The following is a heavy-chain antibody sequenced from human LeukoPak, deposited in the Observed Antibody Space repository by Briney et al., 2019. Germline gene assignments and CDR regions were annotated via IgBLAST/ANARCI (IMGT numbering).Heavy chain of an antibody. D-gene: IGHD5/OR15-5a*01. V-gene: IGHV1-2*02. CDR2: INPNSGGT. CDR3: ARGGARGWPHANSVQNFDY. J-gene: IGHJ4*02. Sequence: ASVKVSCKASGYTFTSYDINWVRQAPGQGLEWMGWINPNSGGTNYAQKFQGRVTMTRDTSISTAYMELSRLRSDDTAVYYCARGGARGWPHANSVQNFDYWGRGTLVTVSS. CDR1: GYTFTSYD.